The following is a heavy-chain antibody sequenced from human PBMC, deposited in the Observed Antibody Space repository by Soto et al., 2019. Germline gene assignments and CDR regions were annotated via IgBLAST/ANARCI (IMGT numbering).Heavy chain of an antibody. CDR3: ARGRSSGWSYGMDV. D-gene: IGHD6-19*01. Sequence: QVQLQQWGAGLLKPSETLSLTCAVYGGSFSGYYWSWIRQPPGKGLEWIGEINHSGSTNYNPSLKSRATISVDTSKNQFSLKLSSVTAADTAVYYCARGRSSGWSYGMDVWGQGTTVTVSS. CDR2: INHSGST. V-gene: IGHV4-34*01. CDR1: GGSFSGYY. J-gene: IGHJ6*02.